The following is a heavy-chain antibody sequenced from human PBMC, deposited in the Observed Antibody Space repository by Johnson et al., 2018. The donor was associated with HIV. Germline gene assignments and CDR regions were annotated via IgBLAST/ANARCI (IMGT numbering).Heavy chain of an antibody. CDR3: ARACRDGYTCDVFDI. V-gene: IGHV3-66*01. Sequence: EVHLVESGGGLVQPGGSLRLSCGASGMTVSSYYMSWVRQAPGKGLEWVSVIFSGGDTYYGDSVRGRFSISRDNSKNTLYLQMKSLRADDTAVYYWARACRDGYTCDVFDIWGQGTMVTVSS. CDR1: GMTVSSYY. D-gene: IGHD5-24*01. J-gene: IGHJ3*02. CDR2: IFSGGDT.